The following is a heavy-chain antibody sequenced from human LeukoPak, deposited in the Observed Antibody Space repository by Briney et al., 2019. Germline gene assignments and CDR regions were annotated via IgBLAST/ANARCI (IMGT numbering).Heavy chain of an antibody. J-gene: IGHJ5*02. D-gene: IGHD3-3*01. V-gene: IGHV1-8*01. CDR1: GYTFTSYD. CDR3: ARGPPYYDFWSGYHQGDWFDP. CDR2: MNPNSGNT. Sequence: GASVKVPCKASGYTFTSYDINWVRQATGQGLEWMGWMNPNSGNTGYAQKFQGRVTMTRNTSISTAYMELSSLRSEDTAVYYCARGPPYYDFWSGYHQGDWFDPWGQGTLVTVSS.